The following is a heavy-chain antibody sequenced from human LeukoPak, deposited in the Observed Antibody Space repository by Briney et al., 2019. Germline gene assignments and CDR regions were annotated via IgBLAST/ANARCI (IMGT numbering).Heavy chain of an antibody. CDR3: AHFFLRIAVAGTVDY. CDR2: IYWDDDK. J-gene: IGHJ4*02. CDR1: GFSLSTSGVG. D-gene: IGHD6-19*01. Sequence: SGPTLVKPTQTLTQTCTFSGFSLSTSGVGVGWIRQPRGKALEWLALIYWDDDKRYSPSLKSRLTITKDTSKNQVVLTMTNMDPVDTATYYCAHFFLRIAVAGTVDYWGQGTLVTVSS. V-gene: IGHV2-5*02.